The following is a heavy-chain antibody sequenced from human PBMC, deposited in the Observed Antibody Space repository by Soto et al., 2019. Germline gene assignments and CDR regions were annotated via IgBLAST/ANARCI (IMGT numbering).Heavy chain of an antibody. CDR3: ARVGGTVTSDY. CDR2: IYDDGSNK. D-gene: IGHD4-17*01. Sequence: QVQLVESGGGVVQPGRSLRLSCAASGFAFSAYGMHWVRQAPGKGLEWVAMIYDDGSNKYYADSVKGRFTISRDNSKNTLYLQMGSLRAEDTALYYCARVGGTVTSDYWGQGTLVTVSS. V-gene: IGHV3-33*01. CDR1: GFAFSAYG. J-gene: IGHJ4*02.